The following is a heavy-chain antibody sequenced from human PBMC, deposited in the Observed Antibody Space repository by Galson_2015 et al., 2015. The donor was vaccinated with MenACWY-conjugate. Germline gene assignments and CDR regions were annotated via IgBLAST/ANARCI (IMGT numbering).Heavy chain of an antibody. CDR2: TYYRSKWYN. D-gene: IGHD2-2*01. V-gene: IGHV6-1*01. Sequence: CAISGDSVSSHSAAWNWIRQSPSRGLEWLGRTYYRSKWYNDYAVSVESRITINPDTSKNQFSLQLNSVTPEDTAVYYCAREGLGYCSSTSCFYFDYWGQGTLVTVSS. CDR3: AREGLGYCSSTSCFYFDY. CDR1: GDSVSSHSAA. J-gene: IGHJ4*02.